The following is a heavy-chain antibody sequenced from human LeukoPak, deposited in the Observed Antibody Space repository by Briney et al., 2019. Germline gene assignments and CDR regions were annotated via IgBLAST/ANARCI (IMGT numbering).Heavy chain of an antibody. D-gene: IGHD2-8*01. V-gene: IGHV3-30*18. CDR3: AKDQGSEWSYFDY. J-gene: IGHJ4*02. CDR1: GFTFSSYG. Sequence: GGSLRLSCAASGFTFSSYGMHWVRQAPGKGLEWVAVISYDGSNKYYADSVKGRFTISRDNSKNTLYLQMNSLRADDTAVYYCAKDQGSEWSYFDYWGQGTLVTVSS. CDR2: ISYDGSNK.